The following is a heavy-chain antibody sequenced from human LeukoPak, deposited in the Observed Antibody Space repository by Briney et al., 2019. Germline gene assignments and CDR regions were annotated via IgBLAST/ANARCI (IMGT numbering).Heavy chain of an antibody. Sequence: GASVKVSCKASGYTFTSYDINWVRQATGQGLEWMGWMNPNSGNTGYAQKFQGRVTMTRNTSISTAYMELRSLRSEDTAVYYCARGPYGPGGLYYYYGMDVWGQGTTVTVSS. J-gene: IGHJ6*02. D-gene: IGHD3-10*01. CDR2: MNPNSGNT. CDR1: GYTFTSYD. CDR3: ARGPYGPGGLYYYYGMDV. V-gene: IGHV1-8*01.